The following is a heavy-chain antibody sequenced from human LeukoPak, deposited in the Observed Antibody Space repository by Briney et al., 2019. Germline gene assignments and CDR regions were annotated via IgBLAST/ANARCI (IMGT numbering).Heavy chain of an antibody. CDR3: ARPLHKLAPMDV. CDR2: ISYSGST. D-gene: IGHD1-1*01. Sequence: SETLSLTCTVSNGSISGYYWIWIRQPPGKGLEWIGYISYSGSTDYNPSLKSRVSISADTSTNQLSLKLRSVTAADTAVYYCARPLHKLAPMDVWGKGTTVTISS. J-gene: IGHJ6*04. V-gene: IGHV4-59*08. CDR1: NGSISGYY.